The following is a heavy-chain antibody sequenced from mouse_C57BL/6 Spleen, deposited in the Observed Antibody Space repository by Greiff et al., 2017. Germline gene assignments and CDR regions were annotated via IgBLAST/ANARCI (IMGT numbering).Heavy chain of an antibody. CDR1: GFNIKNTY. Sequence: VHVKQSVAELVRPGASVKLSCTASGFNIKNTYMHWVKQRPEQGLEWIGRIDPANGNTKYAPKFQGKATITADTSSNTAYLQLSSLTSEDTAIYYCARVGFITTVVAPDYFDYWGQGTTLTVSS. CDR3: ARVGFITTVVAPDYFDY. V-gene: IGHV14-3*01. D-gene: IGHD1-1*01. J-gene: IGHJ2*01. CDR2: IDPANGNT.